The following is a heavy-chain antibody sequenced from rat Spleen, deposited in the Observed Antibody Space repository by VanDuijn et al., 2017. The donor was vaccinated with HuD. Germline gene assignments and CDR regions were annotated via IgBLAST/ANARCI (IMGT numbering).Heavy chain of an antibody. CDR2: IRNKANGYTT. V-gene: IGHV7-7*01. CDR3: AREGQLLDY. Sequence: EVKLLESGGGLVQPGGSMRLSCAASGFTFTDFYMNWIRQPAGKAPEWLGFIRNKANGYTTEYNPSVKGRFTISRDNTQNMLYLQMNTLRAEDTATYYCAREGQLLDYWGQGVMVTVSS. D-gene: IGHD1-5*01. J-gene: IGHJ2*01. CDR1: GFTFTDFY.